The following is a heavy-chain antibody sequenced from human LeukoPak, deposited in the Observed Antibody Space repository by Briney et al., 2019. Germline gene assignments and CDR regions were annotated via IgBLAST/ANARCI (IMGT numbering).Heavy chain of an antibody. CDR2: ISPSGGST. D-gene: IGHD3-3*01. J-gene: IGHJ6*03. Sequence: ASVKVSCKASGYIFSSYSMHWVRQAPGQGLEWMGIISPSGGSTSYAQKFQGRVTITTDESTSTAYMELSSLRSEDTAVYYCARDTPLNTIFGVVIPYYMDVWGKGTTVTVSS. V-gene: IGHV1-46*01. CDR1: GYIFSSYS. CDR3: ARDTPLNTIFGVVIPYYMDV.